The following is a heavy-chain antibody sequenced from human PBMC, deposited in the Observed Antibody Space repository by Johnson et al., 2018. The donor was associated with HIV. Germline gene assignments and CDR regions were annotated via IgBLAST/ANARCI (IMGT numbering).Heavy chain of an antibody. D-gene: IGHD3-22*01. CDR2: INWNGGST. CDR1: GFTFSSYG. J-gene: IGHJ3*02. V-gene: IGHV3-NL1*01. Sequence: QVQLVESGGGVVQPGRSLRLSCAASGFTFSSYGMHWVRQAPGKGLEWVSGINWNGGSTNYADSVKGRFSISRDNAKHSLYLQMNSLRAEDTAVYYCARDRGYWDAFDIWGQGTMVTVSS. CDR3: ARDRGYWDAFDI.